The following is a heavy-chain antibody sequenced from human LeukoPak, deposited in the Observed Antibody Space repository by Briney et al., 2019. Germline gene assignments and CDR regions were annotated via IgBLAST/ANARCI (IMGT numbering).Heavy chain of an antibody. CDR1: GGSISSYY. J-gene: IGHJ3*02. CDR2: IYTSGST. Sequence: PSETLSLTCTVSGGSISSYYWSWIRQPAGKGLEWIGRIYTSGSTNYNPSLKSRVTMSVDTSKNQFSLKLSSVTAADTAVYYCAREESEYCSSTSCYRDDAFDIWGQGTMVTVSS. CDR3: AREESEYCSSTSCYRDDAFDI. D-gene: IGHD2-2*02. V-gene: IGHV4-4*07.